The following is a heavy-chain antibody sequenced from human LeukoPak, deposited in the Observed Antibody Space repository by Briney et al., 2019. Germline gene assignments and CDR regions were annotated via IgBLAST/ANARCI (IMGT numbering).Heavy chain of an antibody. CDR1: GGSISSYY. Sequence: SETLSLTCTVSGGSISSYYWSWIRQPPGKGLEWIGSIYYSGSTNYNPSLKSRVTISVDTSKNQFSLKLSSVTAADTAVYYCARDYYYDSSGHDAFDIWGQGTMVTVSS. CDR2: IYYSGST. D-gene: IGHD3-22*01. CDR3: ARDYYYDSSGHDAFDI. J-gene: IGHJ3*02. V-gene: IGHV4-59*01.